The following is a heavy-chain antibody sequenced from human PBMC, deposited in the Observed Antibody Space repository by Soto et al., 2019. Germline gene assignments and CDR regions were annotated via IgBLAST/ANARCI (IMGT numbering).Heavy chain of an antibody. J-gene: IGHJ6*02. V-gene: IGHV3-30-3*01. CDR2: ISYDGGHK. Sequence: QVQLVESGGGVVHPERSLRLSCSASEFTFSSYAMHWVRQAPGKGLEWVAGISYDGGHKFYGDSVRGRFTISRDSSKTTVVLQMNRLRPEDTAAYYCARVKTDYSNPRGPFFFYGMDVWGQGTKVTVSS. CDR3: ARVKTDYSNPRGPFFFYGMDV. D-gene: IGHD4-4*01. CDR1: EFTFSSYA.